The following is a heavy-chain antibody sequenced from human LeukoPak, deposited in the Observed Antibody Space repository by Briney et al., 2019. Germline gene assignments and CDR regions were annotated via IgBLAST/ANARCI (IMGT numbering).Heavy chain of an antibody. CDR2: IKQDGSEE. Sequence: GGSLRLSCAASGFTFSSYKMTWVRQAPGTGLEWVANIKQDGSEEYYVDSVRGRFTISRDNGKNSLYLQMNSLRAEDTAVYYCARARCSSSTCLYNWFDLWGQGTLVTVSS. D-gene: IGHD2-2*01. J-gene: IGHJ5*01. CDR3: ARARCSSSTCLYNWFDL. CDR1: GFTFSSYK. V-gene: IGHV3-7*04.